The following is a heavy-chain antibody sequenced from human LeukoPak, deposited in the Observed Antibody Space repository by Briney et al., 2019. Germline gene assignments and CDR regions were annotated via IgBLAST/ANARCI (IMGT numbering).Heavy chain of an antibody. CDR3: ARDLQFPPVD. V-gene: IGHV1-18*01. CDR2: ISANSGTT. Sequence: GASVKVSCKASGYTFTNYGISWVRQAAGHGLEWMGWISANSGTTNYAQKFQGRVTMTTDTSTSTGYMELRSLRSDDTAVYYCARDLQFPPVDWGQGTLVTVSS. J-gene: IGHJ4*02. D-gene: IGHD2-21*01. CDR1: GYTFTNYG.